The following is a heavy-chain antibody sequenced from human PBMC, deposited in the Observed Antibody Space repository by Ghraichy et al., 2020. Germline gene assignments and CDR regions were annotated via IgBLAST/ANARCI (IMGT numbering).Heavy chain of an antibody. Sequence: SVKVSCKASGGTFSSYAINWVREAPGQGLEWMGGIIPIFRTPNYAQKFQGRVTITADESTSTAYMELSSLRYDDTAVYYCARIPTAVPAAIGVSFRDYGMDVWGQGTTVTVSS. J-gene: IGHJ6*02. CDR2: IIPIFRTP. CDR3: ARIPTAVPAAIGVSFRDYGMDV. V-gene: IGHV1-69*13. D-gene: IGHD2-2*01. CDR1: GGTFSSYA.